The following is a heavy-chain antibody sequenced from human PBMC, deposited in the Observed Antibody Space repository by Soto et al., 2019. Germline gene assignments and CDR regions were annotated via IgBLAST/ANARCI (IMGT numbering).Heavy chain of an antibody. CDR2: IIPIFGTA. V-gene: IGHV1-69*01. J-gene: IGHJ4*02. CDR3: ARGEGDYDFWSGYFGY. CDR1: GGTFSSYA. D-gene: IGHD3-3*01. Sequence: QVQLVQSGAEVKKPGSSVKVSCKASGGTFSSYAISWVRQAPGQGLEWMGGIIPIFGTANYAQKFQGRVTLTADESTSTAYMELSSLRSEDTAVYYCARGEGDYDFWSGYFGYWRQGTLVTVSS.